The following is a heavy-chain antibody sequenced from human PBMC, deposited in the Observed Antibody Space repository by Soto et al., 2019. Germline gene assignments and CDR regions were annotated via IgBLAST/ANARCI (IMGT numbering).Heavy chain of an antibody. J-gene: IGHJ4*02. CDR1: GFTFRSFA. CDR3: GKEPEVPGRGLDY. CDR2: ITLSGAT. Sequence: EVQLLESGGYLVQPGGSLRLSCAASGFTFRSFAMAWVRQAAGKGLEWVSTITLSGATVYADSVKGRFIISRDNSKNTLYLQMHSLTVEDTGVYYCGKEPEVPGRGLDYWGQGSLVTVSS. V-gene: IGHV3-23*01.